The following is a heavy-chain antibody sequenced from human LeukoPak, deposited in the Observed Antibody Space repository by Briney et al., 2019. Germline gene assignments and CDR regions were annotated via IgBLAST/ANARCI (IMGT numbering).Heavy chain of an antibody. CDR3: ARGYDSSGYAFDI. CDR1: GGSISSSSYY. V-gene: IGHV4-39*07. CDR2: IYYSGST. J-gene: IGHJ3*02. Sequence: SETLSLTCTVSGGSISSSSYYWGWIRPPPGKGLEWIGSIYYSGSTYYNPSLKSRVTISVDTSKNQFSLKLSSVTAADTAVYYCARGYDSSGYAFDIWGQGTMVTVSS. D-gene: IGHD3-22*01.